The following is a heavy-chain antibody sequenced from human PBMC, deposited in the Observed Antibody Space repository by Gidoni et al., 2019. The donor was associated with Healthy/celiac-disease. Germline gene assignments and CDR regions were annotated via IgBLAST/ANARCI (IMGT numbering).Heavy chain of an antibody. D-gene: IGHD2-15*01. J-gene: IGHJ5*02. CDR3: ARDKEVGYCSGGSCWNWFDP. V-gene: IGHV3-11*05. CDR1: GLPFSDYY. Sequence: QVQLVESGGGLVKPGGSLRLSCAASGLPFSDYYMCWIRQAPGKGLEWVSYISSSSSYTNYADSVKGRFTISRDNAKNSLYLQMNSLRAEDTAVYYCARDKEVGYCSGGSCWNWFDPWGQGTLVTVSS. CDR2: ISSSSSYT.